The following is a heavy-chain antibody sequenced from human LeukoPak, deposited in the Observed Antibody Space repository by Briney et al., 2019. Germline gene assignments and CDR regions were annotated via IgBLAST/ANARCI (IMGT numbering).Heavy chain of an antibody. CDR3: ARGPPRGKYYYMDV. CDR1: GFTFSSFD. Sequence: GGSLRLSCAASGFTFSSFDMHWVRQPTGKGLEWVSTIVTASDTYYPGSVEGRFTLSRDNAKNSLYLQMNSLTAGDTAVYYCARGPPRGKYYYMDVWGKETTVTVSS. CDR2: IVTASDT. J-gene: IGHJ6*03. D-gene: IGHD1-1*01. V-gene: IGHV3-13*01.